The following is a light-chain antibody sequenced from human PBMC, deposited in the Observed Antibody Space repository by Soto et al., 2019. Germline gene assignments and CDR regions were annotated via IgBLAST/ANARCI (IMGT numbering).Light chain of an antibody. CDR3: SSKTTRSPYR. V-gene: IGLV2-14*01. CDR1: INDIGGYDF. CDR2: EVT. Sequence: QSALTQPASVSGSPGQSITISCTGTINDIGGYDFVSWYQQHPGKAPKLIIFEVTNRPSGVSHRFSGSKSGDTASLTISGLRAEDEADYYCSSKTTRSPYRFGTGTKLTVL. J-gene: IGLJ1*01.